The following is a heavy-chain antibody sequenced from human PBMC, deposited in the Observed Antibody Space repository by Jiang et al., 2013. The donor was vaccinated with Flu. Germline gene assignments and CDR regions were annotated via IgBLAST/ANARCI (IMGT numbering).Heavy chain of an antibody. J-gene: IGHJ3*02. CDR1: GYTFTGYY. D-gene: IGHD5-18*01. Sequence: VQLVESGAEVKKPGASVKVSCKASGYTFTGYYMHWVRQAPGQGLEWMGWINPNSGGTNYAQKFQGRVTMTRDTSISTAYMELSRLRSDDTAVYYCAGLPEDTAMVIQDAFDIWGQGTMVTVSS. CDR3: AGLPEDTAMVIQDAFDI. CDR2: INPNSGGT. V-gene: IGHV1-2*02.